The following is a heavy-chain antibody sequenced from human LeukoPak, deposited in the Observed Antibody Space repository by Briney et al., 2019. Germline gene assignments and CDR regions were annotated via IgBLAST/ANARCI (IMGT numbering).Heavy chain of an antibody. D-gene: IGHD4-17*01. CDR2: INYRGST. CDR3: ARHWDTTVTPNDAFDI. Sequence: PSETLSLTCTVSGGSMSSYYWNWIRQPPGKGLEWIAYINYRGSTNYNPSLKSRVTISVDTSKNQFSLKLSSVTAADTAVYYCARHWDTTVTPNDAFDIWGQGTMVTVSS. CDR1: GGSMSSYY. J-gene: IGHJ3*02. V-gene: IGHV4-59*08.